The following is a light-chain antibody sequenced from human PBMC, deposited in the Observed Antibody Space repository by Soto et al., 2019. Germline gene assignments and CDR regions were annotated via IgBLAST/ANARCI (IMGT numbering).Light chain of an antibody. J-gene: IGKJ1*01. CDR3: RQEYAYFWA. CDR2: AAS. Sequence: AIQLTQSPSSLSASVGDRVTITCRASQGIRSALGWYQQKPGKVPKLLIYAASTLQSGVPSRFSGSGFGTDVSLTINSLQQEDYAAYYCRQEYAYFWAFGQGTKVEVK. V-gene: IGKV1-6*01. CDR1: QGIRSA.